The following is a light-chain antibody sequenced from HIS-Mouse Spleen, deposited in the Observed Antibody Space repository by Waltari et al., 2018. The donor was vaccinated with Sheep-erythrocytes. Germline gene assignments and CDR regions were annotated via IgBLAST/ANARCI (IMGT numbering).Light chain of an antibody. CDR3: MQALQTPWT. CDR1: QSLLHSNGYNY. J-gene: IGKJ1*01. Sequence: TQSPLSLPVTPGEPASISCRSSQSLLHSNGYNYLDWYLQKPGQSPQLLIYLGSNRASGVPDRFSGSGSGTDFTLKISSVEAEDVGVYYCMQALQTPWTFGQGTKVEIK. V-gene: IGKV2-28*01. CDR2: LGS.